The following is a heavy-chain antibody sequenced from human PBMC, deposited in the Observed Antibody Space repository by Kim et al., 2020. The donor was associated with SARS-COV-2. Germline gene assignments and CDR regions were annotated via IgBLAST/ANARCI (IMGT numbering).Heavy chain of an antibody. V-gene: IGHV1-18*01. CDR2: ISAYNGNT. CDR1: GYTFTSYG. Sequence: ASVKVSCKASGYTFTSYGISWVRQAPGQGLEWMGWISAYNGNTNYAQKLQGRVTMTTDTSTSTAYMELRSLRSDDTAVYYCARGLLEWLEVRGYYYGMDVLRQGTTVPVSS. D-gene: IGHD3-3*01. J-gene: IGHJ6*02. CDR3: ARGLLEWLEVRGYYYGMDV.